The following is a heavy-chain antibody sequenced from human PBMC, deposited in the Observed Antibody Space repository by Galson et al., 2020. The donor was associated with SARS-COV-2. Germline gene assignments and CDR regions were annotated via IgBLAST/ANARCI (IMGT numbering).Heavy chain of an antibody. CDR2: ITSTGDDT. J-gene: IGHJ4*02. CDR1: GFTFSSQA. V-gene: IGHV3-23*01. Sequence: TGGSLRLSCAASGFTFSSQAMTWVRQAPGKGLEWVSGITSTGDDTYYADSVKGRFTISRDNSEDTLYLQMSSLRAEDTAVYYCAKGRVITLIRGITITAIDCWGQGTLVTVSS. CDR3: AKGRVITLIRGITITAIDC. D-gene: IGHD3-10*01.